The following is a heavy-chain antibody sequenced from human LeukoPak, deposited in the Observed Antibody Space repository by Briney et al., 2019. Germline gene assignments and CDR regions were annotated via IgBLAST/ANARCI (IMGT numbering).Heavy chain of an antibody. CDR3: ARDPSGGYYGSGGFDY. V-gene: IGHV1-18*01. CDR2: ISAYNGNT. D-gene: IGHD3-10*01. CDR1: GYIFTSYG. J-gene: IGHJ4*02. Sequence: ASVKVSCKASGYIFTSYGISWVRQAPGQGLEWMGWISAYNGNTNYAQNLQNRVTMTTDTSTSTVYMELRSLRSDDTAVYYCARDPSGGYYGSGGFDYWGQGTLVTVSS.